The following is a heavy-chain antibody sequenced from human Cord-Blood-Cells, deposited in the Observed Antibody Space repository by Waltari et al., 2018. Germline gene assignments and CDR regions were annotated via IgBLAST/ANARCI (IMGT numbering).Heavy chain of an antibody. CDR1: GGSSSSSSYY. CDR3: ASEYSSSSNWFDP. V-gene: IGHV4-39*01. Sequence: QLQLQESGSGLVKPSETLSLTCTVSGGSSSSSSYYWGWIRQPPGKGLEWIGSIYYSGSTYYHPSLKGRVTISVDTAKNQFSLKLSSVTAADTAVYYCASEYSSSSNWFDPWGQGTLVTVSS. J-gene: IGHJ5*02. CDR2: IYYSGST. D-gene: IGHD6-6*01.